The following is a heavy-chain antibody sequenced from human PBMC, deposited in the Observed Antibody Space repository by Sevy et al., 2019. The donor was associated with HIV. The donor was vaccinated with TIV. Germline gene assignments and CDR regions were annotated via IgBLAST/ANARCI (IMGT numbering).Heavy chain of an antibody. Sequence: GGSLRLSCAASGFTVSSNYMSWVRQAPGKGLEWVSVIYSGGSTYYADSVKGRFTISRDNSKNTLYLQMNSLRAEDTAVYYCARDPFLNWDGDIWSQGTMVTVSS. CDR1: GFTVSSNY. J-gene: IGHJ3*02. CDR2: IYSGGST. CDR3: ARDPFLNWDGDI. D-gene: IGHD1-20*01. V-gene: IGHV3-53*01.